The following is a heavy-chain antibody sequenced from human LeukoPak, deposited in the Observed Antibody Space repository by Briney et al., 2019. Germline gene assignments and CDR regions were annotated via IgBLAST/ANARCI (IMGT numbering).Heavy chain of an antibody. CDR1: GFTVSSNY. V-gene: IGHV3-53*01. Sequence: GGSLRLSCAASGFTVSSNYMSWVRQALGKGLEWVSIFYSGGSTYYADSVKGRFTISRDLSKNTVYLQMNSLRAEDTAVYYCARDHCSGDSCKIDYWGQGTLVTVSS. CDR3: ARDHCSGDSCKIDY. J-gene: IGHJ4*02. D-gene: IGHD2-15*01. CDR2: FYSGGST.